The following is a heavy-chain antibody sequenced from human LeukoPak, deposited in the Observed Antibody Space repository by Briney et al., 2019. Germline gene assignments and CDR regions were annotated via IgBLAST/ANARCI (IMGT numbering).Heavy chain of an antibody. CDR1: GGTFSSYA. Sequence: SVKVSCKASGGTFSSYAISWVRQAPEQGLEWMGRIIPIFGTANYAQKFQGRVTITADKSTSTAYMELSSLRSEDTAVYYCAREGSRWYVPSYMDVWGKGTTVTVSS. CDR2: IIPIFGTA. CDR3: AREGSRWYVPSYMDV. V-gene: IGHV1-69*06. D-gene: IGHD6-19*01. J-gene: IGHJ6*03.